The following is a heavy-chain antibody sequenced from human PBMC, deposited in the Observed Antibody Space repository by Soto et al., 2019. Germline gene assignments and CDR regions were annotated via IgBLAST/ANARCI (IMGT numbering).Heavy chain of an antibody. CDR3: ARAGYSYGLPDAFDI. CDR1: GYTFTSYG. V-gene: IGHV1-18*01. CDR2: ISAYNGNT. D-gene: IGHD5-18*01. J-gene: IGHJ3*02. Sequence: KVSCKASGYTFTSYGISWVRQAPGQGLEWMGWISAYNGNTNYAQKLQGRVTMTRDTSISTAYMELSRLRSDDTAVYCCARAGYSYGLPDAFDIWGQGTMVTVSS.